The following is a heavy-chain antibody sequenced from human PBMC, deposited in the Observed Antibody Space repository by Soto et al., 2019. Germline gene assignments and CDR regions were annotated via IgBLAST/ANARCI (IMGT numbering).Heavy chain of an antibody. Sequence: EVRLVESGGGLVKPGGSLRVSCAASGFNFNTYSMNWVRQAPGKGLEWVSFISASGGYKYYADSVKGRFTISRDNANNSLYLQMNSLRAEDTATYYCVRDGLDYYDTERLYFDKWGQGTLVTVSS. CDR2: ISASGGYK. CDR1: GFNFNTYS. J-gene: IGHJ4*02. CDR3: VRDGLDYYDTERLYFDK. V-gene: IGHV3-21*02. D-gene: IGHD3-22*01.